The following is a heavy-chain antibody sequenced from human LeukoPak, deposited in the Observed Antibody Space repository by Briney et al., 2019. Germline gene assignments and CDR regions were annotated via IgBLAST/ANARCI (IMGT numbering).Heavy chain of an antibody. V-gene: IGHV4-59*11. D-gene: IGHD3-10*01. CDR2: IHYSGST. Sequence: SETLSLTCSVSGGSITSHFWSWIRQPPGKGLEWIGYIHYSGSTDYNPSLKSRVTISPDTSKNQLFLKLNSVTAADTAVYYCARLVWLGESPGSWFDSWGQGTLVTVSS. J-gene: IGHJ5*01. CDR3: ARLVWLGESPGSWFDS. CDR1: GGSITSHF.